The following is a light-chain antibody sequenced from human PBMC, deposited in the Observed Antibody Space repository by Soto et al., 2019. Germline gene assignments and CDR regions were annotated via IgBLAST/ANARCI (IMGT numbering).Light chain of an antibody. Sequence: QSVLTQPASVSGSPGQSITISCTGTSSDVGGYNLVSWYQQYPDKAPKLMIFDVNTRPSGVSNRFSGSESGNTASLTISGLQAEDEADYYCSSYKSSSTLPYVFGTGTKVTVL. CDR3: SSYKSSSTLPYV. V-gene: IGLV2-14*01. J-gene: IGLJ1*01. CDR2: DVN. CDR1: SSDVGGYNL.